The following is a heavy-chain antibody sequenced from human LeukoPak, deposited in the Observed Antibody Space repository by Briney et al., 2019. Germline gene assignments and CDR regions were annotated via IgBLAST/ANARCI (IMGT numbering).Heavy chain of an antibody. D-gene: IGHD2-15*01. CDR3: ARDPTGYCSGSSCYSPYY. CDR2: IWYDGSNK. J-gene: IGHJ4*02. V-gene: IGHV3-33*01. CDR1: GFTFSSYG. Sequence: PGGSLRLSCAASGFTFSSYGMLWVRQAPGKGLEWVAMIWYDGSNKYYADSVKGRFTISRDNSKNTLYLQMNSLRAEDTAVYYCARDPTGYCSGSSCYSPYYWGQGTLVTVSS.